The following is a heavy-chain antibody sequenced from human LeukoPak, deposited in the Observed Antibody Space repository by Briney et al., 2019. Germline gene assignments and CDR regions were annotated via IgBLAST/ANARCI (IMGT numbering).Heavy chain of an antibody. D-gene: IGHD5-12*01. J-gene: IGHJ4*02. V-gene: IGHV5-51*01. CDR3: ARRAPDSGYDYRSFDY. CDR2: IYPGDSDT. CDR1: GYSFTSYW. Sequence: GESLKISCKGSGYSFTSYWIGRVRQMPGKGLEWMGIIYPGDSDTRYSPSFQGQVTISADKSISTAYLQWSSLKASDTAMYYCARRAPDSGYDYRSFDYWGQGTLVTVSS.